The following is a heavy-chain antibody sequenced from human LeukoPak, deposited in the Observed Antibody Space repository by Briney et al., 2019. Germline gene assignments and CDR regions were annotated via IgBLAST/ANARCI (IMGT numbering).Heavy chain of an antibody. CDR3: ARDLIRFLEWLLIYYYYYMDV. D-gene: IGHD3-3*01. CDR2: INTNRGGT. V-gene: IGHV1-2*02. CDR1: GYTFTGYY. J-gene: IGHJ6*03. Sequence: ASVKVSCKASGYTFTGYYMHWVRQAPGQGLEWMGWINTNRGGTNYAQKFQGRATMTRDTSISTAYMELSRLRSDDTAVYYCARDLIRFLEWLLIYYYYYMDVWGKGTTLTVSS.